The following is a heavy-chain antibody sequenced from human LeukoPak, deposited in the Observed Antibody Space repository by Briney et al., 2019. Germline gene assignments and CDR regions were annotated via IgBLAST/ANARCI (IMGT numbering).Heavy chain of an antibody. Sequence: ASVKVSCKASGYTFTTYAMNWVRQAPGQGLEWMGWINTNTGNPTYAQGFTRRFVFSLDTSVSTAYLQISSPKAEDTAVYYCARGHIHISSWYDYWGQGTLVTVSS. CDR1: GYTFTTYA. D-gene: IGHD6-13*01. V-gene: IGHV7-4-1*02. J-gene: IGHJ4*02. CDR3: ARGHIHISSWYDY. CDR2: INTNTGNP.